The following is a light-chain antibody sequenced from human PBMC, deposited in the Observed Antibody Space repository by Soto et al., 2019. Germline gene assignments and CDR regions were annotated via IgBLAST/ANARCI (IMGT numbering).Light chain of an antibody. V-gene: IGKV3-20*01. CDR1: QSINNDY. CDR3: QQYGSSPRT. J-gene: IGKJ1*01. CDR2: GAS. Sequence: EIVLTQSPGTLSLSPGDRDTLSCRASQSINNDYLAWYQQKPGQAPRLLIYGASRRATGIPDRFSGSGSGTDFTLTISRLEPEDFAVYYCQQYGSSPRTFGQGTKVDIK.